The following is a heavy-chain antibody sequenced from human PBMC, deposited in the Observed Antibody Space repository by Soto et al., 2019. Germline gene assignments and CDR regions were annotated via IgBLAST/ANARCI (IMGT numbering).Heavy chain of an antibody. CDR2: IYHSGST. CDR1: GGSISSSNW. J-gene: IGHJ4*02. V-gene: IGHV4-4*02. CDR3: ARARGSYPYFDY. Sequence: PSLTCAVSGGSISSSNWWSWVRQPPGKGLEWIGEIYHSGSTNYNPSLKSRVTISVDKSKNQFSLKLSSVTAADTAVYYCARARGSYPYFDYWGQGTLVNVSS. D-gene: IGHD1-26*01.